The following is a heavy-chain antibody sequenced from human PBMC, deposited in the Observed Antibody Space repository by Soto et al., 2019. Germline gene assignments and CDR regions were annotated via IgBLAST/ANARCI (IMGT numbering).Heavy chain of an antibody. CDR2: ISGSGGST. J-gene: IGHJ4*02. CDR3: GKNTGYSSSWYERVYYFDY. D-gene: IGHD6-13*01. Sequence: EVQLLESGGGLVQPGGSPRLSCAASGFTFSSYAMSWVRQAPGKGLEWVSAISGSGGSTYYADSVKGRFTISRDNSKNTLYLQMNSLRAEDTAVYYCGKNTGYSSSWYERVYYFDYWGQGTLVTVSS. CDR1: GFTFSSYA. V-gene: IGHV3-23*01.